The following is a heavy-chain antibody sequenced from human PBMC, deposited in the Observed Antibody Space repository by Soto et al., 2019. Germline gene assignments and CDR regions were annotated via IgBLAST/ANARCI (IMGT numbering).Heavy chain of an antibody. V-gene: IGHV3-23*01. CDR2: ISGSGGWT. J-gene: IGHJ1*01. Sequence: CCMALSFGASGCSFSNEAMCWVRQAPGKGLEWVSAISGSGGWTYYADSVKGRFTIPRDNSKNTLYLQMSSLRAEDTAVYYCAKDRASSWAGPSWGQGTLVTVSS. CDR3: AKDRASSWAGPS. D-gene: IGHD6-13*01. CDR1: GCSFSNEA.